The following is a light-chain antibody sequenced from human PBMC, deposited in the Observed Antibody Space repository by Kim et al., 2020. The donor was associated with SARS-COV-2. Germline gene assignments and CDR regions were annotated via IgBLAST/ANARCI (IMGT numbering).Light chain of an antibody. V-gene: IGKV3-11*01. J-gene: IGKJ2*01. Sequence: WCPGERATLSCRASQSVSSYLAWYQQKPGQAPRLLIYDASNRATGIPARFSGSGSGTDFTLTISSLEPEDFAVYYCQQRSNWPLYTFGQGTKLEI. CDR3: QQRSNWPLYT. CDR2: DAS. CDR1: QSVSSY.